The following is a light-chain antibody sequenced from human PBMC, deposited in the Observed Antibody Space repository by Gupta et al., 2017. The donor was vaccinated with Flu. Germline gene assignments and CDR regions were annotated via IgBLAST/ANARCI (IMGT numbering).Light chain of an antibody. Sequence: GEPASISCRSSQSLLHSNGYNYLDWYLQKPGQSPQLLIYLGSNRASGVPDRFSGSGSGTDFTLKISRVEAEDVGVYYCIRETFGQGTKLEIK. CDR3: IRET. CDR1: QSLLHSNGYNY. CDR2: LGS. V-gene: IGKV2-28*01. J-gene: IGKJ2*01.